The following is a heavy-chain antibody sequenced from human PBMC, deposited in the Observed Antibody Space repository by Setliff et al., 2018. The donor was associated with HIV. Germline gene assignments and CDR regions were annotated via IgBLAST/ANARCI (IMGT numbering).Heavy chain of an antibody. J-gene: IGHJ2*01. Sequence: SETLSLTCSVSGGSISSGSYYWSWIRQPAGKTLEWIGRIYTSGSTNYNPSLESRVSISLDTSKNQFSLKLTSVTAADTAFYYCARSSCGGDCYASYWYFDLWGRGTLVTVSS. CDR2: IYTSGST. D-gene: IGHD2-21*02. CDR1: GGSISSGSYY. CDR3: ARSSCGGDCYASYWYFDL. V-gene: IGHV4-61*02.